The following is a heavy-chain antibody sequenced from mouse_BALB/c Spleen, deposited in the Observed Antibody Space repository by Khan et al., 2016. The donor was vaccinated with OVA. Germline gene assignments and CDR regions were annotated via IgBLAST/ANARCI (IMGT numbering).Heavy chain of an antibody. Sequence: EVQRVESGGGLVQPGGSRKLSCAASGFTFSRFGMHWVRQAPEKGLEWVAYISSGSSIIYYGDTVKGRFTISRDNPKNTLFLQMTSLRSEDTAMYYCARDSNFDYWGQGTTLTVSS. V-gene: IGHV5-17*02. CDR3: ARDSNFDY. CDR2: ISSGSSII. CDR1: GFTFSRFG. J-gene: IGHJ2*01.